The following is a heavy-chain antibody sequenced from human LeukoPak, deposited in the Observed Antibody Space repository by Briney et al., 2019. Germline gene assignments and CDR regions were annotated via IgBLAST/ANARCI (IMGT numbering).Heavy chain of an antibody. CDR3: ATWGIAVAGTFDY. CDR1: GGSISSSY. D-gene: IGHD6-19*01. CDR2: IYYSGGT. Sequence: SETLSLTCTVSGGSISSSYWSWIRQPPGKGLEWIGYIYYSGGTNYNPSFKSRVAISVDTSKNQFSLKLSSVTAADTAVYYCATWGIAVAGTFDYWGQGTLVTVST. J-gene: IGHJ4*02. V-gene: IGHV4-59*08.